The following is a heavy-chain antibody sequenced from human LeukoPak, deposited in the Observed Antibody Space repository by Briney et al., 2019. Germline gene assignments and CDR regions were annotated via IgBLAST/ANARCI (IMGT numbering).Heavy chain of an antibody. CDR3: ARGGFGSGSHFDY. CDR2: VNPNSGDT. D-gene: IGHD3-10*01. J-gene: IGHJ4*02. CDR1: GYTFTSYD. V-gene: IGHV1-8*01. Sequence: ASVKVSCKASGYTFTSYDINWVRQATGQGLKWMGWVNPNSGDTGYVQKFQGRVTMTRSTSISTAYMELSSLRSEDTAIYYCARGGFGSGSHFDYWGQGTLVTVSS.